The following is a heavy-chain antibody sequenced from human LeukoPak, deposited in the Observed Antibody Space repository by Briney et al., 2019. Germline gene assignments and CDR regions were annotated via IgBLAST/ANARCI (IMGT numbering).Heavy chain of an antibody. Sequence: GGSLRLSCAASGFTFSNYGMHWVRQAPGKGLEWVAVIFYDGSKQYYTDSVKGRFTISRDDSKSTLSLQMNGLRAEDTAVYYCARDQRSWYFDLWGRGTLVTVSS. CDR3: ARDQRSWYFDL. CDR1: GFTFSNYG. CDR2: IFYDGSKQ. V-gene: IGHV3-33*08. J-gene: IGHJ2*01.